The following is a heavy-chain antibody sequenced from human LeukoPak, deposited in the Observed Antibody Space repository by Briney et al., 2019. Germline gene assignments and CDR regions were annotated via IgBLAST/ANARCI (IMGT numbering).Heavy chain of an antibody. Sequence: GGSLRLSCAASGFTFDDYAMHWVRQAPGRGLEWVSLISGHGDSTYYADSVKGRFTISRDNNKNSLYLQMNSLRTEDTALYYCAKDGYGDYDYWGQGPRVTVSS. CDR2: ISGHGDST. D-gene: IGHD4-17*01. CDR1: GFTFDDYA. V-gene: IGHV3-43*02. J-gene: IGHJ4*02. CDR3: AKDGYGDYDY.